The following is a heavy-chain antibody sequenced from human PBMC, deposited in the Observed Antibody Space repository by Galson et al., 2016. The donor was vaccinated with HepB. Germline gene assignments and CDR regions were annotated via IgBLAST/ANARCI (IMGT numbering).Heavy chain of an antibody. D-gene: IGHD1-26*01. CDR3: ARASWEFPSNFDQ. J-gene: IGHJ4*02. CDR2: IRTYSEKT. V-gene: IGHV1-18*01. CDR1: GYTFLNYG. Sequence: SVKVSCKASGYTFLNYGISWLRQAPGQGLEWMGRIRTYSEKTHYAERVQDRVTMTTNTSTSTAYMELKSLRSDDAAVYYCARASWEFPSNFDQWGQGTLVTVSS.